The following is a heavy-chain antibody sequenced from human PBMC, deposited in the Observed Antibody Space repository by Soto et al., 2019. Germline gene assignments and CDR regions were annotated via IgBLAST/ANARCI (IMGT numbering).Heavy chain of an antibody. J-gene: IGHJ4*02. CDR3: AKVSFAYCSSSSCYNPFDY. D-gene: IGHD2-2*01. CDR2: IGDGGGSI. V-gene: IGHV3-23*01. Sequence: GGSMRLSCADSGSTFSSYALSWVRQAPGKGLEWVSSIGDGGGSIYYADSVKGRFTISRDNSKNTLFLQMNSPRAEDTALYYCAKVSFAYCSSSSCYNPFDYWGRGARVTVSS. CDR1: GSTFSSYA.